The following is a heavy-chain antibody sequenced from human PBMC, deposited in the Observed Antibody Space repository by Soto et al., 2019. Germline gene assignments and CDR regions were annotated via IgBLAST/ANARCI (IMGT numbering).Heavy chain of an antibody. V-gene: IGHV1-8*01. Sequence: QVQLVQSGAEVKKPGASVKVSCKASGYTFTSYDINWVRQATGQGLEWMGWMNPNSGNTGYAQKFQGRVTMTRNTSISTAYMELSSLRSEDTAVYYRARVCSGGSCNGVWFDPWGQGTLVTVSS. CDR3: ARVCSGGSCNGVWFDP. CDR2: MNPNSGNT. D-gene: IGHD2-15*01. J-gene: IGHJ5*02. CDR1: GYTFTSYD.